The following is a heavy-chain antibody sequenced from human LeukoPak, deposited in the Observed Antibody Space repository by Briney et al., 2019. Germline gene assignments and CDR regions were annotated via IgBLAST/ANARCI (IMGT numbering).Heavy chain of an antibody. J-gene: IGHJ4*02. CDR3: VRAEGQNYGVLDYFDY. CDR1: GFTFSNYW. CDR2: CNSDGSRT. D-gene: IGHD4-17*01. Sequence: TGGSLRLSCAASGFTFSNYWMHCVRQAPGKGLVWVSRCNSDGSRTTYADSVKGRFTISRDNAKNTLYLQMNSLRAEDTAVYYCVRAEGQNYGVLDYFDYWGQGTLVTDSS. V-gene: IGHV3-74*01.